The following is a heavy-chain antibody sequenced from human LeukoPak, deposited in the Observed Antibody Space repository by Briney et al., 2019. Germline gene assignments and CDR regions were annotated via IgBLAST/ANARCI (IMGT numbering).Heavy chain of an antibody. CDR2: ISSSGSTI. J-gene: IGHJ6*04. D-gene: IGHD3-10*02. Sequence: GGSLRLFCAPSGFTFSSYEMNWLRQAPGKGLEGVSYISSSGSTIYYADSVKGRFTISRDNAKNSLYLQMNSLRAEDTAVYYCAELGITMIGGVWGKGTTVTISS. CDR3: AELGITMIGGV. CDR1: GFTFSSYE. V-gene: IGHV3-48*03.